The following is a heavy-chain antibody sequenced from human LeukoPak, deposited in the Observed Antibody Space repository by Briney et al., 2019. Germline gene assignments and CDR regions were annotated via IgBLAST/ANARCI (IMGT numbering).Heavy chain of an antibody. CDR3: ARGFSGTADY. V-gene: IGHV3-21*01. J-gene: IGHJ4*02. CDR1: EFTFSSYS. CDR2: ISSSSSYI. D-gene: IGHD1-1*01. Sequence: GGSLRLSCAASEFTFSSYSMNWVRQAPGKGLEWVSSISSSSSYIYYADSVKGRFTISRDNAKNSLYLQMNSLRAEDTAVYYCARGFSGTADYWGQGTLVTVSS.